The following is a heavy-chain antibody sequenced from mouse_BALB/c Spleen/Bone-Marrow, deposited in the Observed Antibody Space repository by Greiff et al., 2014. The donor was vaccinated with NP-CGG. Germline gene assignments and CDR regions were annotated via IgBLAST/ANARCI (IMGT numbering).Heavy chain of an antibody. Sequence: VMLVESGPGLVAPSQSLSISCTVSGFSLTSYGVHWVRQPPGKGLEWLGVIWADGSTNYNSALMSRLSISKDNSKSQVFLKMNSLQTDDTAMYYCARITTATGAMDYWGQGTSATVSS. D-gene: IGHD1-2*01. CDR3: ARITTATGAMDY. J-gene: IGHJ4*01. CDR1: GFSLTSYG. V-gene: IGHV2-9*02. CDR2: IWADGST.